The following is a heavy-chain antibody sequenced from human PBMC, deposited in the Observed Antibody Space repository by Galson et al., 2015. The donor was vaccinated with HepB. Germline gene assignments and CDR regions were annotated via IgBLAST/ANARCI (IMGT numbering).Heavy chain of an antibody. Sequence: SLRLSCAASGFTFSDYYMSWIRQAPGKGLEWVSYISSSGSTIYYADSVKGRFTISRDNAKNSLYLQMNSLRAEDTAVYYCASSSGGWYETYYYYGMDVWGQGTTVTVSS. D-gene: IGHD6-19*01. CDR2: ISSSGSTI. CDR3: ASSSGGWYETYYYYGMDV. J-gene: IGHJ6*02. CDR1: GFTFSDYY. V-gene: IGHV3-11*01.